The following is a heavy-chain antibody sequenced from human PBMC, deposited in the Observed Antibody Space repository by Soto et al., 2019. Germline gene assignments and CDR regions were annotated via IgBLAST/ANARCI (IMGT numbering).Heavy chain of an antibody. V-gene: IGHV4-4*02. J-gene: IGHJ4*02. CDR2: IYHSGST. D-gene: IGHD3-9*01. Sequence: SDTLSLTCAVSGGSISSSNWWSWVRQPPGKGLEWIGEIYHSGSTNYNPSLKSRVTIPVDKSKNQFSLKLSSVTAEDTAVYYCARAINMILTGSQFDYWGQGTLVTVSS. CDR1: GGSISSSNW. CDR3: ARAINMILTGSQFDY.